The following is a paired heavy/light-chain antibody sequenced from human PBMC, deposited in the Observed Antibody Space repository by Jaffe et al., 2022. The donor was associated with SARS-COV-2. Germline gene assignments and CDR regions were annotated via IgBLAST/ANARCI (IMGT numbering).Heavy chain of an antibody. J-gene: IGHJ3*02. CDR1: GFTFSSYA. CDR2: ISYDGSNK. CDR3: ARVMRDYYGSGTLAFDI. Sequence: QVQLVESGGGVVQPGRSLRLSCAASGFTFSSYAMHWVRQAPGKGLEWVAVISYDGSNKYYADSVKGRFTISRDNSKNTLYLQMNSLRAEDTAVYYCARVMRDYYGSGTLAFDIWGQGTMVTVSS. D-gene: IGHD3-10*01. V-gene: IGHV3-30*04.
Light chain of an antibody. CDR2: KIS. V-gene: IGKV2-24*01. Sequence: DIVMTQTPLSSPVTLGQPASISCRSSQSLVHSDGNTYLSWLQQRPGQPPRLLIYKISNRFSGVPDRFSGSGAGTDFTLKISRVEAEDVGVYYCMQATQFPLTFGGGTKVEIK. CDR3: MQATQFPLT. CDR1: QSLVHSDGNTY. J-gene: IGKJ4*01.